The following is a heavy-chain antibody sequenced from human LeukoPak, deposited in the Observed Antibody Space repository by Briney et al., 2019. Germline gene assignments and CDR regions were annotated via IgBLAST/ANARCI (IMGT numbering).Heavy chain of an antibody. CDR3: ARGRDYFPIDY. J-gene: IGHJ4*02. Sequence: GGSLRLSCAASGFIVSSSHMTWVRQTPGKGLEWVSVIYSGGSTFYADSVKGRFTVSRDNSRNTLYLQMNSLRAEDTAVYYCARGRDYFPIDYWGQGTLVTVSS. CDR2: IYSGGST. CDR1: GFIVSSSH. V-gene: IGHV3-53*01. D-gene: IGHD2/OR15-2a*01.